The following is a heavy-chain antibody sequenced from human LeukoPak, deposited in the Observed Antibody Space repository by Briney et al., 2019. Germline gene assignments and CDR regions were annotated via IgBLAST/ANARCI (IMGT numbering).Heavy chain of an antibody. Sequence: PSETLSLTCTVSGGSISSYYWIWLRHPPGKGLEWIGYIYYSGSTNYNPSIQSRVTISVDTSKNQFSLKLSSVTAADTAVYYCARTTRASLYYFDYWGQGTLVTVSS. CDR3: ARTTRASLYYFDY. D-gene: IGHD1-14*01. CDR2: IYYSGST. CDR1: GGSISSYY. J-gene: IGHJ4*02. V-gene: IGHV4-59*01.